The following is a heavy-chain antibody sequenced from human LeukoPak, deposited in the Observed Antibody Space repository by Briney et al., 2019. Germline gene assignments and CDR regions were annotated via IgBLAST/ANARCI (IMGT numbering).Heavy chain of an antibody. Sequence: GGSLRLSCTASGFTFGDYLMSWFCQAPGKGLEWIGFISGGTTEYAASVKGRFTISRDDSTSIAYLQMNSLTTEDTAVYYCSRGSGRLSVYWGQGTLVTVSS. CDR2: ISGGTT. D-gene: IGHD6-19*01. CDR1: GFTFGDYL. CDR3: SRGSGRLSVY. J-gene: IGHJ4*02. V-gene: IGHV3-49*03.